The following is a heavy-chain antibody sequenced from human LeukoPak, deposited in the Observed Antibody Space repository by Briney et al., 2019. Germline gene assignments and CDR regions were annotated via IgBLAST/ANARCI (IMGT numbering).Heavy chain of an antibody. V-gene: IGHV1-18*01. CDR1: GYTFTSYG. CDR3: ARSEYSSSWYEGSDY. D-gene: IGHD6-13*01. Sequence: VASVKVSCKASGYTFTSYGISWVRQAPGQGLEWMGWISAYNGNTNYAQKLQGRVTMTTDTSTSTAYMELRSLRSDDTAVYYCARSEYSSSWYEGSDYWGQGTLVTVSS. J-gene: IGHJ4*02. CDR2: ISAYNGNT.